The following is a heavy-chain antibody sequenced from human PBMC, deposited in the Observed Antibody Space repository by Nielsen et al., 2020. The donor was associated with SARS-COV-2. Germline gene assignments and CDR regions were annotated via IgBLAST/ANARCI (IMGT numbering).Heavy chain of an antibody. CDR3: ARNSGWYDSTLY. J-gene: IGHJ4*02. D-gene: IGHD6-13*01. CDR2: IGTAGDT. V-gene: IGHV3-13*04. Sequence: WGSLRLSCAASGFTFRRYDMHWGRQGTGKGLEWVSAIGTAGDTYYPGSVKGRFTISRDNAKDLLYLQMNSLRAEDTAVYFCARNSGWYDSTLYWGLGTLVTVSS. CDR1: GFTFRRYD.